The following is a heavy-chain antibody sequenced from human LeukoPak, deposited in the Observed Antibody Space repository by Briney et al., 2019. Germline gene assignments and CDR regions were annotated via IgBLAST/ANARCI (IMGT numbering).Heavy chain of an antibody. CDR2: ISYDGSNK. CDR1: GFTFSSYA. J-gene: IGHJ4*02. Sequence: GRSLRLSCAASGFTFSSYAMHWVRQAPGKGLEWVAVISYDGSNKYYADSVKGRFTISRDNSKNTLYLQMNSLRAEDTAVYYCAKDGTTVTINNLFDYWGQGTLVTVSS. D-gene: IGHD4-17*01. V-gene: IGHV3-30-3*01. CDR3: AKDGTTVTINNLFDY.